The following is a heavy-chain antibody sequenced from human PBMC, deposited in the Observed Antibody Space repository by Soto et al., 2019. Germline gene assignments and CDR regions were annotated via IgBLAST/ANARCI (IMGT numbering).Heavy chain of an antibody. D-gene: IGHD3-10*01. V-gene: IGHV3-23*01. CDR1: GFTFSNYA. CDR2: IDSAADGT. Sequence: HPGGSLRLSCAASGFTFSNYAMGWVRQAPGKGLEWVSTIDSAADGTDYADSVKGRFTISRDNSKNTLYLQMNSLRAEDTAVYYCAKDPNKPNFGELSSPYFDYWGQGTLVTVSS. CDR3: AKDPNKPNFGELSSPYFDY. J-gene: IGHJ4*02.